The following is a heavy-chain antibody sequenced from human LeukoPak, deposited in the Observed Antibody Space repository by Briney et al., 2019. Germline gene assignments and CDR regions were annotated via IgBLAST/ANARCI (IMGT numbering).Heavy chain of an antibody. V-gene: IGHV4-34*01. CDR3: VYSSSWYVFHEYFQH. J-gene: IGHJ1*01. D-gene: IGHD6-13*01. Sequence: SETLSLTCAVYGGSFSGYYWSWIRQPPGKGLEWIGEINHSGSTNYNPSLKSRVTISVDTSKNQFSLKLSSVTAADTAVYYCVYSSSWYVFHEYFQHWGQGTLVTVSS. CDR1: GGSFSGYY. CDR2: INHSGST.